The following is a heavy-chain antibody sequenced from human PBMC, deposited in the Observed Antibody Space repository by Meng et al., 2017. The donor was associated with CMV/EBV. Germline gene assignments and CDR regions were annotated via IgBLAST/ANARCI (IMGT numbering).Heavy chain of an antibody. CDR2: INHSGST. J-gene: IGHJ4*02. Sequence: LQQGGACLLKASETLSLTCAVYGGSFSGYYWSWSRQPPGKGLEWIGEINHSGSTNYNPSLKSRVTISVDTSKNQFSLKLSSVTAADTAVYYCARGGGGEWELLHYFDYWGQGTLVTVSS. CDR3: ARGGGGEWELLHYFDY. CDR1: GGSFSGYY. D-gene: IGHD1-26*01. V-gene: IGHV4-34*01.